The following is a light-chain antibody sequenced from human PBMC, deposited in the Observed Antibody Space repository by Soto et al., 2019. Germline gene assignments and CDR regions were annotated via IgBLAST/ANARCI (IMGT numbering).Light chain of an antibody. CDR3: QQSYSSPIT. J-gene: IGKJ5*01. V-gene: IGKV1-39*01. Sequence: DIQMTQSPSSLSAAVGDRVTITCRASQSISSYLNWYQQKSGQAPQLLIYAASNLQSGVPSRFSGSGSGTDFTLTISSLQPEDFTTYYCQQSYSSPITFGQGTRLEI. CDR2: AAS. CDR1: QSISSY.